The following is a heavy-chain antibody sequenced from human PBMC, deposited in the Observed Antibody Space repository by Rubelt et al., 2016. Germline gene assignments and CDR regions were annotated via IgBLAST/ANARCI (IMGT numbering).Heavy chain of an antibody. D-gene: IGHD1-1*01. J-gene: IGHJ4*02. CDR1: SGSISSSRFS. CDR2: IFYTENT. V-gene: IGHV4-39*07. Sequence: LSLTCTVSSGSISSSRFSWGWVRQPPGKGLEWIGTIFYTENTYYNPSLKSRVTITLDTSKKQFSLKLRSVTAADTAVYYCAREDFVNNWVDYWGQGTRVTVSS. CDR3: AREDFVNNWVDY.